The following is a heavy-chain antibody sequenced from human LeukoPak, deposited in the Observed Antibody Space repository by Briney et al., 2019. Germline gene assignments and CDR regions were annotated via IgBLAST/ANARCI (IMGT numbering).Heavy chain of an antibody. CDR3: ARGGDYYDSSGTGNAFDI. V-gene: IGHV1-18*01. J-gene: IGHJ3*02. Sequence: ASVKVSCKASGGTFSSYAISWVRQAPGQGLEWMGWISAYNGNTNYAQKLQGRVTMTTDTSTSTAYMELRSLRSDDTAVYYCARGGDYYDSSGTGNAFDIWGQGTMVTVSS. D-gene: IGHD3-22*01. CDR1: GGTFSSYA. CDR2: ISAYNGNT.